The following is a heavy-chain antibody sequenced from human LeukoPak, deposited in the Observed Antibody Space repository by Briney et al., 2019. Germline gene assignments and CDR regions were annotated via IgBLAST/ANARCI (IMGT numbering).Heavy chain of an antibody. CDR1: AYTFTSYG. Sequence: ASVKVSCKASAYTFTSYGISWVRQAPGQGLEWMGWTSTYNGDTNYAQKLQGRVTMTTDTSTSTAYMELRSLRSDDTAVYYCARVDWLAGWFDPWGQGTLVTVSS. V-gene: IGHV1-18*01. J-gene: IGHJ5*02. D-gene: IGHD3-9*01. CDR2: TSTYNGDT. CDR3: ARVDWLAGWFDP.